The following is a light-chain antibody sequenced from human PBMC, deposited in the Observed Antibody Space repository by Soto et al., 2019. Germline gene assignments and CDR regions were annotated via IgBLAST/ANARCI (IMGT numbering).Light chain of an antibody. CDR1: QSVSNNW. CDR2: GAS. Sequence: EVVLTQSPGTLSLSPGERATLSCRASQSVSNNWLAWYQQKPGQAPRLLIYGASSRPGGIPDKFSGSGSGTDFTLTISRLEPEDFAVYYCQQYGRSPYTFGQGTKVEI. CDR3: QQYGRSPYT. J-gene: IGKJ2*01. V-gene: IGKV3-20*01.